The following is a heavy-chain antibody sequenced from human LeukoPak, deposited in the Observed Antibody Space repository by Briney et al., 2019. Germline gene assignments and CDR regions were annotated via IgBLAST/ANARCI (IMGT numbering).Heavy chain of an antibody. CDR1: GYSFISYW. V-gene: IGHV5-51*01. D-gene: IGHD5-12*01. Sequence: GESLKISCKGSGYSFISYWIGWVRQMPGKGLEWMGIIYPGDSDTRYSPSFQGQVTISADKSISTAYLQWSSLKASDTAMYYCARTGGHSGYDGAFDIWGQGTMVTVSS. CDR3: ARTGGHSGYDGAFDI. CDR2: IYPGDSDT. J-gene: IGHJ3*02.